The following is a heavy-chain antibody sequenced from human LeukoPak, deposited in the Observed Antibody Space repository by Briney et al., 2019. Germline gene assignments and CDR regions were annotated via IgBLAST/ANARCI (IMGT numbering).Heavy chain of an antibody. J-gene: IGHJ4*02. CDR2: IYSGGST. V-gene: IGHV3-23*03. CDR1: GFTFSSYG. CDR3: AKDHANTPVVTN. D-gene: IGHD2-21*02. Sequence: GGSLRLSCAASGFTFSSYGMSWVRQAPGKGLEWVSIIYSGGSTFYADSVKGRFTISRDNSKNTLYLQMNSLRAEDTAIYYCAKDHANTPVVTNWGQGILVSVSS.